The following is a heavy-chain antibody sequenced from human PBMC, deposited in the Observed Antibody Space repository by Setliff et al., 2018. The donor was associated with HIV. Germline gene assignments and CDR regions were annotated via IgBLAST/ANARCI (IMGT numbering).Heavy chain of an antibody. CDR1: GGSSSGYY. CDR3: AREHFWSGYYSYDAFDI. D-gene: IGHD3-3*02. Sequence: TSETLSLTCAVYGGSSSGYYWTWIRQPPGKGLEWIGYIYSSGSTNYNPSLKSRVTISVDTSKNQFSLKLSSVTAADTAVYYCAREHFWSGYYSYDAFDIWGQGTMVTVS. CDR2: IYSSGST. V-gene: IGHV4-4*09. J-gene: IGHJ3*02.